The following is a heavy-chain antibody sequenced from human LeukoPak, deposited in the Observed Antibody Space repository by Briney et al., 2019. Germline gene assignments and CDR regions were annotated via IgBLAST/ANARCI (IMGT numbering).Heavy chain of an antibody. CDR3: ARLKNSGYDLTANWFDP. Sequence: EESVKISCKGSEYSFANYWIGWVRQLPGKGVEYMGIIYPADSHTRYSPSFEGQVTISADKSIATAYVQWSSLKASVTAMYYCARLKNSGYDLTANWFDPWGQGTLVTVSS. D-gene: IGHD5-12*01. J-gene: IGHJ5*02. CDR1: EYSFANYW. CDR2: IYPADSHT. V-gene: IGHV5-51*01.